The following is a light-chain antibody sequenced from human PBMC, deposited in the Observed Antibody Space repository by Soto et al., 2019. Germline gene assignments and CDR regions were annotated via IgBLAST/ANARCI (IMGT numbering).Light chain of an antibody. CDR1: SSDVGGYNY. V-gene: IGLV2-14*01. CDR2: DVS. J-gene: IGLJ1*01. CDR3: CSYTTSNTRQIV. Sequence: QSALTQPASVSGSPGQSITISCTGTSSDVGGYNYVSGYQQHPGKAPKFMIYDVSNRPSGVSNRFSGSKSGNTASLTISGLQAEDEADNYCCSYTTSNTRQIVFGTGTKVTDL.